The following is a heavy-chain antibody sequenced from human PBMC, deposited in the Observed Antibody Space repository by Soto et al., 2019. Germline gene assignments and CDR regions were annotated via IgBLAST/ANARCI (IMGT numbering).Heavy chain of an antibody. CDR2: ISSNGGST. J-gene: IGHJ3*02. Sequence: EVQLVESGGGLVQPGGSLRLSCAASGFTFSSYAMHWVRQAPGKGLEYVSAISSNGGSTYYANSVKGRFTISRDNSKNTLYLQMGSLRAEDMAVYYCARGRRLGTHAFDIWGQGTMVTVSS. CDR1: GFTFSSYA. CDR3: ARGRRLGTHAFDI. V-gene: IGHV3-64*01. D-gene: IGHD3-16*01.